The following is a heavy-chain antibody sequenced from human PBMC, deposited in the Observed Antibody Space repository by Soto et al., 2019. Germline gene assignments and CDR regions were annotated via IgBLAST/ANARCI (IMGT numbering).Heavy chain of an antibody. CDR2: IFSNDET. CDR3: ARINFGIPAAILRWFDP. CDR1: GFSLSNARIG. J-gene: IGHJ5*02. Sequence: ESGPTLVNPTETLTLTCTVSGFSLSNARIGVSWIRQSPGKALEWLAHIFSNDETSYSTTLKNRLTISKDTSNSQVVLTMTNMDPVDTATYYCARINFGIPAAILRWFDPWGQGTLVTVSS. V-gene: IGHV2-26*01. D-gene: IGHD2-2*01.